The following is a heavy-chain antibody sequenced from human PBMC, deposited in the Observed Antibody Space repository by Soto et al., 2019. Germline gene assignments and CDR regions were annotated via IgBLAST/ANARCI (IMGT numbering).Heavy chain of an antibody. Sequence: PSQTLSLTCAISGDSVSSNSAAWNWIRQSPSRGLEWLGRTYYRSKWYNDYAVSVKNRITINPDTSKNQFSLQLNSVTPEDTAVYYCARARGRTKLGPWNYYYYGMDVWGQGTTVTVSS. CDR1: GDSVSSNSAA. J-gene: IGHJ6*02. D-gene: IGHD3-16*01. CDR3: ARARGRTKLGPWNYYYYGMDV. CDR2: TYYRSKWYN. V-gene: IGHV6-1*01.